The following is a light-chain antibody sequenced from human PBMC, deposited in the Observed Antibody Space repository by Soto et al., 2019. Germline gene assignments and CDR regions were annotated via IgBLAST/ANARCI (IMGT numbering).Light chain of an antibody. CDR2: DTS. Sequence: EIVLTQSPATLSLSPGERATLSCRASQSVSIYLAWFQQKPGQAPRLLIYDTSNRATGIPARFSGSGSGTDFTLIISSLRSEDFAIYFCQQYNNWPPDRTFGQGTKVEIK. J-gene: IGKJ1*01. V-gene: IGKV3-11*01. CDR3: QQYNNWPPDRT. CDR1: QSVSIY.